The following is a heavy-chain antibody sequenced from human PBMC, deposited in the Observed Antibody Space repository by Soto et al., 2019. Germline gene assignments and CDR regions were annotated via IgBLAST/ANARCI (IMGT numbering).Heavy chain of an antibody. V-gene: IGHV4-31*03. CDR2: IYYSGST. D-gene: IGHD3-10*01. CDR1: GGSISSGGYY. CDR3: ARDALVYYGSGNYMDV. Sequence: SENLSLTCTVSGGSISSGGYYWSWIRQHPGKGLEWIGYIYYSGSTYYNPSLKSRVTISVDTSKNQFSLKLSSVTAADTAVYYCARDALVYYGSGNYMDVWGKGTTVTVSS. J-gene: IGHJ6*03.